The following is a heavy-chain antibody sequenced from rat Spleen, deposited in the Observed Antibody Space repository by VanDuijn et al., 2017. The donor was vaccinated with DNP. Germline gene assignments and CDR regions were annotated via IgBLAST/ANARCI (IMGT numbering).Heavy chain of an antibody. Sequence: EVKLVESGGGLVQPGRSLKVSCSVSGFNFNDYWMGWVRQAPGKGLEWIGEINKDGSTVNYTPSLKDKFTMSRDNGQNTLYLQMSKLGSNDTAIYYCARASLPFYFDYWGQGVLVTVSS. CDR3: ARASLPFYFDY. CDR1: GFNFNDYW. D-gene: IGHD1-12*01. V-gene: IGHV4-2*01. J-gene: IGHJ2*01. CDR2: INKDGSTV.